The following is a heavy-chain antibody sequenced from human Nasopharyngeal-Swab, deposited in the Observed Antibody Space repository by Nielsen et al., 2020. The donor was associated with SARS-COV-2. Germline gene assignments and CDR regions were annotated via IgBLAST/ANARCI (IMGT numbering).Heavy chain of an antibody. V-gene: IGHV3-66*01. CDR2: IYSGGST. CDR1: GFTVSSNY. Sequence: GGSLRLSCAASGFTVSSNYMSWVRQAPGKGLEWVSVIYSGGSTYYADSVRGRFTISRDNPKNTVYLQMNGLRPEDTAVYYCGREARFWGQGTLVTVS. J-gene: IGHJ4*02. D-gene: IGHD3-3*01. CDR3: GREARF.